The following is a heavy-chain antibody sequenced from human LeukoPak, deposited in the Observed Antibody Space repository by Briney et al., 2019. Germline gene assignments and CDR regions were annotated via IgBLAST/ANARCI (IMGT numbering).Heavy chain of an antibody. CDR1: GGSISSSNW. V-gene: IGHV4-4*02. CDR3: ARGILLVEEYSYAMGWFDP. J-gene: IGHJ5*02. D-gene: IGHD5-18*01. Sequence: SGTLSLTCAVSGGSISSSNWWSWVRQPPGKGLEWIGEIYHSGSTNYNPSLKSRVTISVDTSKNQFSLKLSSVTAADTAVYYCARGILLVEEYSYAMGWFDPWGQGTLVTVSS. CDR2: IYHSGST.